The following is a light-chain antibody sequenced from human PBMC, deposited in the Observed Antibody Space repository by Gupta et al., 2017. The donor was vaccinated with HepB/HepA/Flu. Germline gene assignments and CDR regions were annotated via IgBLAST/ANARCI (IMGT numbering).Light chain of an antibody. Sequence: QSVLTQPPSASGTPGKRVTISCSGSSSDIGSNNVNWYQQLPGTAPKLLMYSNNQRPSGVPDRFSGSKSGTTASLAISGRQSEDEADYYCAAWYDTLKHVIFGGGTKLTVL. J-gene: IGLJ2*01. V-gene: IGLV1-44*01. CDR1: SSDIGSNN. CDR2: SNN. CDR3: AAWYDTLKHVI.